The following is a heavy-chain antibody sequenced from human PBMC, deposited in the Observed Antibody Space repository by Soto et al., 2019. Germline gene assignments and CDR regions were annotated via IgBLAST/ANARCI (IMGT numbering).Heavy chain of an antibody. D-gene: IGHD1-26*01. CDR3: VRVWGDSGRDYFDH. CDR2: ISHDGTNK. V-gene: IGHV3-30-3*01. CDR1: GFPFSSYA. J-gene: IGHJ4*02. Sequence: QVQLVESGGGVVQPGTSLRLSCAASGFPFSSYAIHWVRQAPGKGLEWVAVISHDGTNKYYADSVKGRFTISRDNSKNTLYLQMNSLRAEDTAVYYCVRVWGDSGRDYFDHWGQGTLVTVSS.